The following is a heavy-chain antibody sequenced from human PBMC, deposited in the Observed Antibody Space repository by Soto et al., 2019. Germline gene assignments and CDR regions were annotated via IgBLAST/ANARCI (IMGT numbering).Heavy chain of an antibody. CDR1: GGTFSSYA. D-gene: IGHD4-17*01. CDR3: ALINDYPDAFDI. Sequence: QVXLXQSGXXXXXXGSSVKVSCKASGGTFSSYAISWVRQAPGQGLEWMGGIIPIFGTANYAQKFQGRVTITADESTSTAYMELSSLRSEDTAVYYCALINDYPDAFDIWGQGTMVTVSS. V-gene: IGHV1-69*01. J-gene: IGHJ3*02. CDR2: IIPIFGTA.